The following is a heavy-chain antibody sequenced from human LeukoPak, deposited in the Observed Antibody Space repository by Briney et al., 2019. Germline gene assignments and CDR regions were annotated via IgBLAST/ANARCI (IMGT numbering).Heavy chain of an antibody. Sequence: GGSLRLSCAASGFTFSSYSMNWVRQAPGKGLEWVSSISSSSSYIYYADSVKGRFTISRDNAKNSLYLQMNSLRAEDTAVYYCASSRYDSSGYYGIIAYWGQGTLVTVSS. D-gene: IGHD3-22*01. CDR1: GFTFSSYS. CDR2: ISSSSSYI. V-gene: IGHV3-21*01. J-gene: IGHJ4*02. CDR3: ASSRYDSSGYYGIIAY.